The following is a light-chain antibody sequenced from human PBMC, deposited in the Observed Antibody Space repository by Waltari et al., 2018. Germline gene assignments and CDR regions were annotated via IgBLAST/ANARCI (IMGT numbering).Light chain of an antibody. CDR2: TVT. V-gene: IGLV2-14*03. Sequence: QSALTQPASVSGTPGQSITISCTGTSSDVGGDNSVSCSQQHPAIAPKLLIYTVTYRPSGVSNRFSGSKSRNTASLPISGLQAEDEADYYCSSYTSTRTLVFGGGTKLTVL. CDR1: SSDVGGDNS. J-gene: IGLJ2*01. CDR3: SSYTSTRTLV.